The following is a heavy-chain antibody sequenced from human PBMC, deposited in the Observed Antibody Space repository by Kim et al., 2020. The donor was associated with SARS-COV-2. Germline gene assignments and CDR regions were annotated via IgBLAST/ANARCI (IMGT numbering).Heavy chain of an antibody. CDR2: ISSSSSTI. CDR1: GFTFSSYS. J-gene: IGHJ6*02. D-gene: IGHD3-22*01. CDR3: ARCDYYDSSGYPYYYYGMDV. Sequence: GGSLRLSCAASGFTFSSYSMNWVRQAPGKGLEWVSYISSSSSTIYYADSVKGRFTISRDNAKNSLYLQMNSLRDEDTAVYYCARCDYYDSSGYPYYYYGMDVWGQGTTVTVSS. V-gene: IGHV3-48*02.